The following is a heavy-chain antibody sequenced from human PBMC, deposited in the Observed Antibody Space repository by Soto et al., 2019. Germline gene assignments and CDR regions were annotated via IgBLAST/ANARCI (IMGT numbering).Heavy chain of an antibody. J-gene: IGHJ6*03. CDR2: INPSGGST. D-gene: IGHD4-17*01. Sequence: ASVKVSCKASGYTFTIYYMHWVRQAPGQGLEWMGIINPSGGSTSYAQKFQGRVTMTRDTSTSTVYMELSSLRSEDTAVYYCARVAAIDDYGESYYYVDVWGKGTTVTVLL. CDR3: ARVAAIDDYGESYYYVDV. CDR1: GYTFTIYY. V-gene: IGHV1-46*03.